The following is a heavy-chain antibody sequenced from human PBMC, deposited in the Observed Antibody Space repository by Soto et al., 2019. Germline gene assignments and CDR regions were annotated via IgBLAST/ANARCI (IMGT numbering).Heavy chain of an antibody. V-gene: IGHV4-39*01. CDR2: VFSDGTT. CDR1: GASISSGSYY. Sequence: QLQLQESGPGLVKPSETLSLTCTVSGASISSGSYYWGWVRQPPGKGLEWIANVFSDGTTYYSPSLNSRVTISVDTSKNQXSXXXXSVXXXDTAXYXXXRXGECGSTSCYGYWGQGTLVTVSS. D-gene: IGHD2-2*01. J-gene: IGHJ4*02. CDR3: XRXGECGSTSCYGY.